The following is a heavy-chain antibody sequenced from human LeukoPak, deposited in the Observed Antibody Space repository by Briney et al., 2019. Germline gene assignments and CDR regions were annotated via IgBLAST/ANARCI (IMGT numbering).Heavy chain of an antibody. D-gene: IGHD2-15*01. Sequence: PGGSLRLSCSASGFPFSSHAMHWVRQPPGKGLEYVSAISDSGGSTYYADSVKGRFTISRDNSKNTLYLQMSSLRAEDTAVYCCVRGYSFGPYGMDVWGQGTTVTVSS. V-gene: IGHV3-64D*09. CDR3: VRGYSFGPYGMDV. CDR1: GFPFSSHA. CDR2: ISDSGGST. J-gene: IGHJ6*02.